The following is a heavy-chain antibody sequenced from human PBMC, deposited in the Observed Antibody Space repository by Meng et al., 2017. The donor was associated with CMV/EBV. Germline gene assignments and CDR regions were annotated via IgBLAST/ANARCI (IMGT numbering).Heavy chain of an antibody. D-gene: IGHD2-2*01. V-gene: IGHV4-31*02. CDR2: IYYSGST. CDR1: STSSGGYY. J-gene: IGHJ4*02. Sequence: STSSGGYYWSWIRQHPGKGLEWIGYIYYSGSTYYNPSLKSRVTISVDTSKNQFSLKLSSVTAADTAVYYCARDACNSSTSCYYFDYWGQGTLVTVSS. CDR3: ARDACNSSTSCYYFDY.